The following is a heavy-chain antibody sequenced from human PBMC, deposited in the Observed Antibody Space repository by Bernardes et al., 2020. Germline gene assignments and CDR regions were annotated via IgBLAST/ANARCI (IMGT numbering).Heavy chain of an antibody. V-gene: IGHV4-59*01. J-gene: IGHJ4*02. Sequence: SETLSLTCIVSGASISSFYWSWIRQPPGKGLEWSGNVYYGGSGKYNPSLKSRVTISVDTSKNQFSLNLSSVTAADTAVYYCARGSSSSATSPHYWGQGTLVTVSS. D-gene: IGHD6-6*01. CDR2: VYYGGSG. CDR3: ARGSSSSATSPHY. CDR1: GASISSFY.